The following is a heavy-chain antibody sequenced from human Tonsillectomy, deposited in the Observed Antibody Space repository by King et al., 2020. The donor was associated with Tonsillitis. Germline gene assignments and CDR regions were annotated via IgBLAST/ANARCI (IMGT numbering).Heavy chain of an antibody. D-gene: IGHD2-15*01. CDR2: INPSGCST. CDR1: GYTFTSYY. CDR3: DRDRGGGSAGYALYI. V-gene: IGHV1-46*03. Sequence: VQLVESGAEVKKPGASVKVSCKASGYTFTSYYMHWVRQAPGQGLEWMGIINPSGCSTSYAQKFQGRVTMTRETSTSTVYMELSSLRSGDTALYYCDRDRGGGSAGYALYIWGQGTMVTVSS. J-gene: IGHJ3*02.